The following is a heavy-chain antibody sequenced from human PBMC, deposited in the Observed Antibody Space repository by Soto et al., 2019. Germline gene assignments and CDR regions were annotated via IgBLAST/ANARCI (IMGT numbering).Heavy chain of an antibody. D-gene: IGHD6-6*01. V-gene: IGHV3-33*01. CDR1: GFTFSSYG. Sequence: PGGFLRLSCAAAGFTFSSYGMHRVRQAPGKGLEWVAVIWYDGSNKYYADSVKGRFTISRDNSKNTLYLQMNSLRAEDTAVYYCARDAAEQLGLNYYYYYMDVWGKGTTVTVSS. J-gene: IGHJ6*03. CDR2: IWYDGSNK. CDR3: ARDAAEQLGLNYYYYYMDV.